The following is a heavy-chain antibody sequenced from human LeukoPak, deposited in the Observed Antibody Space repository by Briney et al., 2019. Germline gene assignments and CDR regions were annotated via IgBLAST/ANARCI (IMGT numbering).Heavy chain of an antibody. CDR2: ISWNSGSI. V-gene: IGHV3-9*01. Sequence: PGGSLRLSCAASGFTFDDYAMHWVRQAPGKGLEWVSGISWNSGSIGYADSVKGRFTISRDNAKNSLYLQMNSLRAEDTALHYCAKGRYSSGWGSAFDIWGQGTMVTVSS. CDR1: GFTFDDYA. D-gene: IGHD6-19*01. J-gene: IGHJ3*02. CDR3: AKGRYSSGWGSAFDI.